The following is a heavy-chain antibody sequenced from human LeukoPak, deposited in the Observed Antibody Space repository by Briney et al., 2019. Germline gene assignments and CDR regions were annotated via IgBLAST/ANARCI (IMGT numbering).Heavy chain of an antibody. J-gene: IGHJ4*02. CDR3: ARLSYGSGSHYNFYFDF. D-gene: IGHD3-10*01. V-gene: IGHV4-34*01. CDR2: INHSGST. CDR1: GGSFSGYY. Sequence: PSETLSLTCAVYGGSFSGYYWSWIRQPPGKGLEWIGEINHSGSTNYNPSLKSRVTISVDASKNQFSLNLSSVTAADTAVYYCARLSYGSGSHYNFYFDFWGQGTLVTVSA.